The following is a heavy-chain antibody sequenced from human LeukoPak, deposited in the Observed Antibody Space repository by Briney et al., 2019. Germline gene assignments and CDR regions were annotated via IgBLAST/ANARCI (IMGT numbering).Heavy chain of an antibody. V-gene: IGHV3-30*14. D-gene: IGHD3-10*01. J-gene: IGHJ4*02. CDR1: GFTFSSYA. CDR2: ISYDGSNK. Sequence: GRSLRLSCAASGFTFSSYAMHWVRQAPGKGLEWVAVISYDGSNKYYADSVKGRFTISRDNSKNTLYLQMNSLRAEDTAVYYCAREDRSGSYPDYWGQGTLVTVSS. CDR3: AREDRSGSYPDY.